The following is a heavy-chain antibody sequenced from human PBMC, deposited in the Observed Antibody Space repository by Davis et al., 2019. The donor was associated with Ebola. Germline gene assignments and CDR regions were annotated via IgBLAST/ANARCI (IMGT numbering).Heavy chain of an antibody. CDR1: GFTFSSYG. CDR2: ISYDGSNK. Sequence: GGSLRLSCAASGFTFSSYGMHWVRQAPGKGLEWVAVISYDGSNKYYADSVKGRFTISRDNAKNSLYLQMDSLRAEDTAVYYCARDMRLEGAVDYWGQGTLVTVSS. D-gene: IGHD1-26*01. CDR3: ARDMRLEGAVDY. J-gene: IGHJ4*02. V-gene: IGHV3-33*05.